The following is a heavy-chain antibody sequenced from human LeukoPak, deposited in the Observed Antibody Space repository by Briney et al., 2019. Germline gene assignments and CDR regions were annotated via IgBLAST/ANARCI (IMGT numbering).Heavy chain of an antibody. V-gene: IGHV3-13*01. CDR1: GFTFSSYD. J-gene: IGHJ4*02. CDR2: IGTAGDT. CDR3: AKDSAYYYDSSGYYYD. D-gene: IGHD3-22*01. Sequence: PGGSLRLSCAASGFTFSSYDMHWVRQATGKGLEWVSAIGTAGDTYYPGSVKGRFTISRDNSKNTLYLKMNSLRAEDTAMYYCAKDSAYYYDSSGYYYDWGQGTLVTVSS.